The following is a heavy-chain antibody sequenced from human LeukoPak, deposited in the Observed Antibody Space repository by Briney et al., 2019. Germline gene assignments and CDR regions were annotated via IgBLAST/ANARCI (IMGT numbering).Heavy chain of an antibody. D-gene: IGHD3-10*01. CDR1: GGSFSGYY. V-gene: IGHV4-34*01. J-gene: IGHJ3*02. Sequence: SDTLSLTCAVYGGSFSGYYWSWIRQPPGKGLEWMGEINHSGSTNYNPSLKSRVTISVDTSKNQFSLKLSSVTAADTAVYYCARPLAITMVRGVIMSRNNAFDIWGQGTMVTVSS. CDR3: ARPLAITMVRGVIMSRNNAFDI. CDR2: INHSGST.